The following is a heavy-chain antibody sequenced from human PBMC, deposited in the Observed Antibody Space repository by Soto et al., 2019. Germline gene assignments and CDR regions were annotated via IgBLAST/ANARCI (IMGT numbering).Heavy chain of an antibody. V-gene: IGHV3-23*01. Sequence: EVQLLESGGGLVQPGGSLRLSCAASGFTFSSYAMIWVRQAPGKGLEWVSAISGSGGSTYYADSVKGRFTSSRDNSKNTLYLQMNSLRAEDTAVYYCARRSSGWYFDYWGQGTLVTVSS. CDR1: GFTFSSYA. J-gene: IGHJ4*02. D-gene: IGHD6-19*01. CDR3: ARRSSGWYFDY. CDR2: ISGSGGST.